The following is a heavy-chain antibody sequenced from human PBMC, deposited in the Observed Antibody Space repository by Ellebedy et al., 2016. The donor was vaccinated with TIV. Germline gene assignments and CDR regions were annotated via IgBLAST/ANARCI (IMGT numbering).Heavy chain of an antibody. CDR1: GFTFSSYS. CDR2: ISSSSSYI. D-gene: IGHD5-12*01. CDR3: ARDGGYDYRKYYYYGMDV. Sequence: GGSLRLSCAASGFTFSSYSMNWVRQAPGKGLEWVSSISSSSSYIYYADSVKGRFTISRDNAKNSLYLQMNSLRAEDTAVYYCARDGGYDYRKYYYYGMDVWGQGTTVTVSS. J-gene: IGHJ6*02. V-gene: IGHV3-21*01.